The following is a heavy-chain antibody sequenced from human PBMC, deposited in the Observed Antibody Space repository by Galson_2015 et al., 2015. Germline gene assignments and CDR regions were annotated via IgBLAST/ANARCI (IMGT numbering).Heavy chain of an antibody. V-gene: IGHV3-9*01. Sequence: SLRLSCAVSGFTFDDYAMHWVRQAPGRGLEWVSGISWHSGNIAYADSVKGRFTISRDNAKRSLYLQMNSLRTEDTALYYCAKARGSSSGRGIDFWGQGTLVTVSS. D-gene: IGHD3-16*01. CDR2: ISWHSGNI. J-gene: IGHJ4*02. CDR3: AKARGSSSGRGIDF. CDR1: GFTFDDYA.